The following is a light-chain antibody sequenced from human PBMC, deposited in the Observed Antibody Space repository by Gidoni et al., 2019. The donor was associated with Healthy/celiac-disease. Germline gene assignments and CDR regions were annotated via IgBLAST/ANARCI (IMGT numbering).Light chain of an antibody. CDR2: GAS. CDR1: QSVSSSY. Sequence: LFPGERATLSCRASQSVSSSYLAWYQQKPGQAPRLLIYGASSRATGIPDMFSGSGSGTDFTLTISRLEPEDFAVYYCQQYGSSSYTFGQWTKLEIK. CDR3: QQYGSSSYT. V-gene: IGKV3-20*01. J-gene: IGKJ2*01.